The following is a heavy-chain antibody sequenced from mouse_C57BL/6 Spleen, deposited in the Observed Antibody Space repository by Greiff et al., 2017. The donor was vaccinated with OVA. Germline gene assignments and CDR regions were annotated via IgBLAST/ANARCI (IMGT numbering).Heavy chain of an antibody. D-gene: IGHD2-4*01. Sequence: EVQGVESGGGLVKPGGSLKLSCAASGFTFSSYAMSWVRQTPEKRLEWVATISAGGSYTYYPDNVKGRFTISRDNAKNNLYLQMSHLKSEDTAMYYCARYDDDGGYFDYWGQGTTLTVSS. CDR2: ISAGGSYT. V-gene: IGHV5-4*01. CDR1: GFTFSSYA. CDR3: ARYDDDGGYFDY. J-gene: IGHJ2*01.